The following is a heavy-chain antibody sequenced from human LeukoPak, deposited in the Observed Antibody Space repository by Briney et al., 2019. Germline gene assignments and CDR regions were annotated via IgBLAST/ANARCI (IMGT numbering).Heavy chain of an antibody. CDR1: GFTFSSYS. Sequence: GSLRLSCSASGFTFSSYSMNWVCQSPGRGLEWVSSISSSSSYIYYADSVKGRFTISRDNAKNSLYLQMNSLRAEDTAVYYCARELSGSYFDYWGQGTLVTVSS. J-gene: IGHJ4*02. V-gene: IGHV3-21*01. D-gene: IGHD3-10*01. CDR2: ISSSSSYI. CDR3: ARELSGSYFDY.